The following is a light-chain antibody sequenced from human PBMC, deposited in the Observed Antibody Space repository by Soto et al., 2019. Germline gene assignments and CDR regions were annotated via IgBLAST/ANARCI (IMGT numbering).Light chain of an antibody. Sequence: DIQMTQSPSSLSASVGDRVTITCRASQSISSSLNGYQQKPGKAPKLLIYAATSLQSGVPSRFSGSGYGTDFNLTISSLQPEECATDFCQQSYSTPSTFGQGNKQEIK. J-gene: IGKJ2*02. CDR1: QSISSS. CDR3: QQSYSTPST. V-gene: IGKV1-39*01. CDR2: AAT.